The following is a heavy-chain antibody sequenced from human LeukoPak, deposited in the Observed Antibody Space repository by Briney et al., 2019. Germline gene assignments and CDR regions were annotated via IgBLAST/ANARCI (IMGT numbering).Heavy chain of an antibody. Sequence: PSETLSLTCTVSGGSISSGGCYWSWIRQPPGKGLEWIGYIYHSGSTYYNPSLKSRVTISVDTSKNQFSLELSSVTAADTAVFYCARDRGYDFWSGYYGRGGAFDIWGQGTMVTVSS. CDR3: ARDRGYDFWSGYYGRGGAFDI. CDR1: GGSISSGGCY. CDR2: IYHSGST. V-gene: IGHV4-30-2*01. J-gene: IGHJ3*02. D-gene: IGHD3-3*01.